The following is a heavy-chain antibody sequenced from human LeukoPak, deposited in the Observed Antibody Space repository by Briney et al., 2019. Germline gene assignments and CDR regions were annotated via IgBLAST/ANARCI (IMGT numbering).Heavy chain of an antibody. CDR1: GFTFSNHE. D-gene: IGHD3-10*01. Sequence: GGSLRLSCAASGFTFSNHEMNWVRQAPGKGLEWVSYISSSGSNIYYADSVKGRFTISRDKAKNSLYLQMNSLRAEDTAVYYCARDLGYYGSGSYDWGPGTLVIVSS. J-gene: IGHJ4*02. V-gene: IGHV3-48*03. CDR2: ISSSGSNI. CDR3: ARDLGYYGSGSYD.